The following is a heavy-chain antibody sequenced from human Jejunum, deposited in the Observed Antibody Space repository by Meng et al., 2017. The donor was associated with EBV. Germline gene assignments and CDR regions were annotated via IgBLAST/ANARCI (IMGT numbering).Heavy chain of an antibody. D-gene: IGHD6-25*01. CDR1: GFTFSPYW. CDR2: INENGRTT. J-gene: IGHJ4*02. V-gene: IGHV3-74*01. Sequence: EVQLVESGGAFVQPGGSLRLSCAASGFTFSPYWMHWVRQAPGKVLVWISRINENGRTTTYADSVRGRFTISRDNTKNTLYLQMNSLRAEDTAVYFCSRDLAGSYDDWGQGTLVTVSS. CDR3: SRDLAGSYDD.